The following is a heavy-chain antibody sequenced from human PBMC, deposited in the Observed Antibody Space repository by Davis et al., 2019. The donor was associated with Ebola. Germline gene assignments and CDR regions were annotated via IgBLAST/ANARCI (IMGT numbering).Heavy chain of an antibody. Sequence: GGSLRLSCAASGFTFSSYWMSWVRQAPGKGLEWVANIYRDGSEKYYVDSVKGRFTISRDNTKNSLYLQMNSLRAEDTAVYYCAKLPSSSWYFHWGQGTLVTVSS. J-gene: IGHJ4*02. D-gene: IGHD6-13*01. CDR3: AKLPSSSWYFH. CDR1: GFTFSSYW. V-gene: IGHV3-7*01. CDR2: IYRDGSEK.